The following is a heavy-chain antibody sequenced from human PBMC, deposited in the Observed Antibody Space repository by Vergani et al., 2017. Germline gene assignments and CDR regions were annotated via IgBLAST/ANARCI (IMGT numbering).Heavy chain of an antibody. CDR1: GFTFDDYA. V-gene: IGHV3-9*01. J-gene: IGHJ4*02. Sequence: VQLVESGGGVVQPGRSLRLSCTSSGFTFDDYAMHWVRQAPGKGLEWVSGISWNSGSIGYADSVKGRFTISRDNAKNSLYLQMNRLRAEDTALYYCAKVRGPVAGAFDYWGQGTLVTVSS. CDR2: ISWNSGSI. CDR3: AKVRGPVAGAFDY. D-gene: IGHD6-19*01.